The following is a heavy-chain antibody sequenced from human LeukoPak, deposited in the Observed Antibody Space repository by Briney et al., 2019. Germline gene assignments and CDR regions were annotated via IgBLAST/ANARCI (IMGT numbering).Heavy chain of an antibody. CDR3: ATRWFGTPYYFDY. D-gene: IGHD3-10*01. CDR2: FDPEDGET. V-gene: IGHV1-24*01. Sequence: GGSLRLSCAASGFTFTGYYMHWVRQAPGKGLEWMGGFDPEDGETIYAQKFQGRVTMTEDTSTDTAYMELSSLRSEDTAVYYCATRWFGTPYYFDYWGQGTLVTVSS. J-gene: IGHJ4*02. CDR1: GFTFTGYY.